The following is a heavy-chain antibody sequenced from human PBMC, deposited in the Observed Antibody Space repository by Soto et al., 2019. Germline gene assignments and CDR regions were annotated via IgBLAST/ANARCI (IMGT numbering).Heavy chain of an antibody. D-gene: IGHD1-26*01. Sequence: GESLKISCKGSGYSFTSYWIGWVRQMPGKGLEWMGIIYPGGSDTRYSPSFQGQVTISADKSISTAYLQWSSLKASDTAMYYCARQVGSSYYSPRYYGMDVWGQGTTVTVSS. V-gene: IGHV5-51*01. J-gene: IGHJ6*02. CDR2: IYPGGSDT. CDR1: GYSFTSYW. CDR3: ARQVGSSYYSPRYYGMDV.